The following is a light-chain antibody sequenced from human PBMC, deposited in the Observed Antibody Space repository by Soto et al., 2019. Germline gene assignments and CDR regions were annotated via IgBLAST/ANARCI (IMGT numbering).Light chain of an antibody. V-gene: IGLV2-14*01. J-gene: IGLJ1*01. CDR1: SSDVGDYNY. CDR2: DVS. CDR3: SSYTSSSVYV. Sequence: QSALTQPASVSGSPGLSITISCTGTSSDVGDYNYVSWYQQHPGKAPKLMIYDVSNRPSGVSNRFSGSKSGNTASLTISGLQAEDEADYYCSSYTSSSVYVFGTGTKLTVL.